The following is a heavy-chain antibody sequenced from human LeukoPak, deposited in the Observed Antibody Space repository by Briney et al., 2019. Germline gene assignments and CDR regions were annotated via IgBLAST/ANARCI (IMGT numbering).Heavy chain of an antibody. D-gene: IGHD3-3*01. V-gene: IGHV3-7*01. CDR3: ARDSETYDFWSGPTLYGMDV. J-gene: IGHJ6*02. CDR2: INKDGGEK. CDR1: GFIFSSYG. Sequence: GGSLRLSCTASGFIFSSYGMNWVRQAPGKGLEWVANINKDGGEKYYVDSVKGRFTISRDNAKNTLYLQMNSLRAEDTAVYYCARDSETYDFWSGPTLYGMDVWGQGTTVTVSS.